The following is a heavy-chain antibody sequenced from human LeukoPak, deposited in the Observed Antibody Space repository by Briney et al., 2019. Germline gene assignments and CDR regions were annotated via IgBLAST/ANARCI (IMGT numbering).Heavy chain of an antibody. J-gene: IGHJ4*02. V-gene: IGHV3-11*01. Sequence: GSLSLSCAASGFTFSDYYMSWIRQAPGKGLEWVSYISSSGSTIYYADPMKGRFTTSRDNAKNSLYLQMSSLRAEDTAVYNCARGVSYYYGSGRDFDYWGQGTLVTVFS. CDR3: ARGVSYYYGSGRDFDY. D-gene: IGHD3-10*01. CDR2: ISSSGSTI. CDR1: GFTFSDYY.